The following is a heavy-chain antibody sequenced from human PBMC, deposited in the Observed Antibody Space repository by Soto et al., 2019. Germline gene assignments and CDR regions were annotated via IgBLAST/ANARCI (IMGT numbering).Heavy chain of an antibody. V-gene: IGHV1-3*01. Sequence: ASVKVSCKASGYTFTSYAMHWVRQAPGQRLEWMGWINAGNGDTKYSQKFQGRVTITRETSASTASMELSSLRSEDTAVYYCARDLFSLVPAAGYWGQGTLVTVSS. J-gene: IGHJ4*02. CDR1: GYTFTSYA. CDR3: ARDLFSLVPAAGY. CDR2: INAGNGDT. D-gene: IGHD2-2*01.